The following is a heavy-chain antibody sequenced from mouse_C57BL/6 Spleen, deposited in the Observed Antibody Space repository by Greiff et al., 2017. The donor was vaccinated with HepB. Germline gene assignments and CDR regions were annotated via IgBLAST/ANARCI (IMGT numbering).Heavy chain of an antibody. V-gene: IGHV5-6*01. CDR2: ISSGGSYT. CDR3: ARHDGSSYGYYFDY. CDR1: GFTFSSYG. Sequence: VQLKESGGDLVKPGGSLKLSCAASGFTFSSYGMSWVRQTPDKRLEWVATISSGGSYTYYPDSVKGRFTISRDNAKNTLYLQMSSLKSEDTAMYYSARHDGSSYGYYFDYWGQGTTLTVSS. J-gene: IGHJ2*01. D-gene: IGHD1-1*01.